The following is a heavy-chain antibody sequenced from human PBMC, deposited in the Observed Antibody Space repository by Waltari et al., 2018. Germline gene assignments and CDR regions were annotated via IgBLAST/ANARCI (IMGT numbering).Heavy chain of an antibody. J-gene: IGHJ5*02. Sequence: QVQLVQSGAAVMKPGASVQVSCKASVYTFTGYYMHWGRQAPGQGLEWMGWINPNSGGTNYAQKFQGRVTMTRDTSISTVYMELSRLRSDDTAVYYCARAHSNNWFDPWGQGTLVTVSS. CDR3: ARAHSNNWFDP. V-gene: IGHV1-2*02. CDR2: INPNSGGT. D-gene: IGHD2-15*01. CDR1: VYTFTGYY.